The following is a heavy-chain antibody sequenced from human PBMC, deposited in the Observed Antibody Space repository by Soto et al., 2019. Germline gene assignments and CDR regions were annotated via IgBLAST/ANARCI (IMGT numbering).Heavy chain of an antibody. V-gene: IGHV4-39*01. Sequence: SETLSLTCTVSGGSISSSSSYWAFVRQTPGKGLEWIATIHYTGSPYYNPSFNSRVTISIDTSRNQFSLTLTSVTAADTATYYCAALGVDALLTGLNWFGRWDQGSLVTVAS. CDR2: IHYTGSP. D-gene: IGHD2-8*01. J-gene: IGHJ5*02. CDR3: AALGVDALLTGLNWFGR. CDR1: GGSISSSSSY.